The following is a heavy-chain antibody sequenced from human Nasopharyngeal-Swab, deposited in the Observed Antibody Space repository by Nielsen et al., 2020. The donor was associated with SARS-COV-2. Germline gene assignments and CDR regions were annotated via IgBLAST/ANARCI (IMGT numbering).Heavy chain of an antibody. D-gene: IGHD1-7*01. CDR3: AKQKRLGLASDPYFYGLDV. CDR1: GFTFDDYV. V-gene: IGHV3-9*01. J-gene: IGHJ6*02. CDR2: ISWNSDKI. Sequence: SLKISCVAAGFTFDDYVMYWVRQAPGKGLEWVSSISWNSDKIYYADSVEGRFTISRDNTKNSLYLQMNNLRTEDTAFYYCAKQKRLGLASDPYFYGLDVWGLGTTVTVSS.